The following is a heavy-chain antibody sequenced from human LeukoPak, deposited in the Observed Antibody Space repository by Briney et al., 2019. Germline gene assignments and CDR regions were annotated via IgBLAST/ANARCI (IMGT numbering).Heavy chain of an antibody. Sequence: PGGSLRLSCAASRFTFSSYAMTWVRQAPGKGLEWVSAISGSGDSTYYADSVKGRFTISRDSSKNTLYLQMNSLRAEDTAVYYCTRVSSGWYGDYFDYWGQGTLVTVSS. CDR1: RFTFSSYA. CDR3: TRVSSGWYGDYFDY. V-gene: IGHV3-23*01. J-gene: IGHJ4*02. CDR2: ISGSGDST. D-gene: IGHD6-19*01.